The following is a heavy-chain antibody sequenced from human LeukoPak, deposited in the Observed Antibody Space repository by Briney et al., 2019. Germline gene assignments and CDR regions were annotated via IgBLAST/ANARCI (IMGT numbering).Heavy chain of an antibody. D-gene: IGHD3-10*02. V-gene: IGHV3-21*01. CDR1: GFTFSTYS. CDR3: ANSVRGVIVRGFDY. J-gene: IGHJ4*02. Sequence: GGSLRLSCAASGFTFSTYSMNWVRQAPGKGLEWVSSISDSSSYIYYADSVKGRFTVSRDNAKNSLYLQMNSLRAEDTAVYYCANSVRGVIVRGFDYWGQGTLVTVSS. CDR2: ISDSSSYI.